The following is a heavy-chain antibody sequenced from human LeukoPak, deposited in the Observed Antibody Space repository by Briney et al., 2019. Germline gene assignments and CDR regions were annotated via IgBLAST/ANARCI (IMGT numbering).Heavy chain of an antibody. CDR3: ARVKGSGCYEVDY. V-gene: IGHV3-48*02. Sequence: GGSLRLSCTASRFTFSTYSMNWVRQAPGRGLEWVSYISGSVSSSDGSAIQYADSVKGRFTISRDKDKNSLYLQMNSLRDEDTAVYYCARVKGSGCYEVDYWGQGTLVTVSS. CDR2: ISGSVSSSDGSAI. J-gene: IGHJ4*02. D-gene: IGHD6-19*01. CDR1: RFTFSTYS.